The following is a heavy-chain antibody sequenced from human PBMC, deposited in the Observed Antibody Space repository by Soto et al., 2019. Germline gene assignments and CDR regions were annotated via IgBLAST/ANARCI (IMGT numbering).Heavy chain of an antibody. Sequence: EVQLLESGGGLVQPGGSLRLSCVVSGFTFSSYAMTWVRQPPGKGLEWVSSISGSGGTTYYADSVKGRFTISRDNSKNTLYRQRNSLRAENTAIYNDANLPDIVATTVYYDGLDCWGQGTAVTVSS. D-gene: IGHD5-12*01. V-gene: IGHV3-23*01. CDR3: ANLPDIVATTVYYDGLDC. CDR1: GFTFSSYA. J-gene: IGHJ6*02. CDR2: ISGSGGTT.